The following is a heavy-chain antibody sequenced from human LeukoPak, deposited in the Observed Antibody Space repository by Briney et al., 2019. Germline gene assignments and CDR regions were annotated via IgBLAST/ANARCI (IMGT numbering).Heavy chain of an antibody. CDR3: ARGIYYGNTGYLH. Sequence: PGGSLRLSCAASGFTVSSNYISWVRQAPGQGPEWVSVIYAGGSMYYADSVKGRFTISRDNSRNTVYLQMNSLRAEDTAAYYCARGIYYGNTGYLHWGQGTLVTVSS. CDR1: GFTVSSNY. V-gene: IGHV3-53*01. CDR2: IYAGGSM. J-gene: IGHJ4*02. D-gene: IGHD3-9*01.